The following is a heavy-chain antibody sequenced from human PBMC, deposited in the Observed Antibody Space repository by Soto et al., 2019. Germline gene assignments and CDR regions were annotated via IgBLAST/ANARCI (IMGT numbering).Heavy chain of an antibody. D-gene: IGHD2-2*01. CDR2: IYYSGST. V-gene: IGHV4-30-4*01. J-gene: IGHJ6*02. CDR1: GGSISSGDHY. Sequence: PSETLSLTCTVSGGSISSGDHYWSWIRQPPGKGLEWIGYIYYSGSTSYNASLKSRTSISADPSNNQFSLKLHSLTAADTAVYFCGTTPIVVEPAPMDVWGPGTSVTVSS. CDR3: GTTPIVVEPAPMDV.